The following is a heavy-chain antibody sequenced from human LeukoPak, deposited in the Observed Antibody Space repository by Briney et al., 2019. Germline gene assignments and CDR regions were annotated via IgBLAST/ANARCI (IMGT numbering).Heavy chain of an antibody. J-gene: IGHJ4*02. V-gene: IGHV3-74*01. D-gene: IGHD3-10*01. CDR2: INSDGRRT. CDR3: ASTTWFKYYFDY. Sequence: GGSLRLSCAAPGFTFSSYWMHWVRQAPGKGLVWVSRINSDGRRTSYADSVKGRFTISRDNAKNTLYLQMNSLRVEDTAVYYCASTTWFKYYFDYWGQGALVTVSS. CDR1: GFTFSSYW.